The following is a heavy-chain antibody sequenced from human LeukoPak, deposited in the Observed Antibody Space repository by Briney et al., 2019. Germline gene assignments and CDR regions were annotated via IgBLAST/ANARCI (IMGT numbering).Heavy chain of an antibody. V-gene: IGHV4-34*01. D-gene: IGHD6-19*01. CDR3: ASLAVAGTSAFDI. J-gene: IGHJ3*02. CDR2: INHSGST. Sequence: SETLSLTCAVYGGSFSGYYWSWIRQPPGKGLEWIGEINHSGSTNYNPSLKSRVTISVDTSKNQSSLKLSSVTAADTAVYYCASLAVAGTSAFDIWGQGTMVTVSS. CDR1: GGSFSGYY.